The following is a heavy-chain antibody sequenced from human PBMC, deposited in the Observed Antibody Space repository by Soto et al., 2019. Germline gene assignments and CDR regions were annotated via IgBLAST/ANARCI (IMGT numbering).Heavy chain of an antibody. D-gene: IGHD6-19*01. CDR3: AKGLYPDSSGWDDAFDF. V-gene: IGHV3-23*01. CDR2: VSDTGGTP. CDR1: GFTFNRHT. J-gene: IGHJ3*01. Sequence: EVELLESGEGSVQPGGSLRLTCAASGFTFNRHTMGWVRQAPGKGLEWVSSVSDTGGTPFYLDSVRGRFIISRDNSNNTVHLQMNSLRADDTARYYCAKGLYPDSSGWDDAFDFWGQGTMVTVSS.